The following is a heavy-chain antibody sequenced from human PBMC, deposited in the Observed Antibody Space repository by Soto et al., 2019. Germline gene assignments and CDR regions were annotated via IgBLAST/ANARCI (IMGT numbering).Heavy chain of an antibody. Sequence: ASVKVSCKASGYTFTSYAMHWVRQAPGQRLEWMGWINAGNGNTKYSQKFQGRVTITRDTSASTAYMELSSLRSEDTAVYYCARDLGYLGTRVNHYYYYGMDVWGQGTTVTVSS. CDR3: ARDLGYLGTRVNHYYYYGMDV. V-gene: IGHV1-3*01. CDR1: GYTFTSYA. J-gene: IGHJ6*02. D-gene: IGHD7-27*01. CDR2: INAGNGNT.